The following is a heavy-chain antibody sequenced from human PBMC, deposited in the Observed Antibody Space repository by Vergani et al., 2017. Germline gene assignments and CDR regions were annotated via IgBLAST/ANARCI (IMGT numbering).Heavy chain of an antibody. V-gene: IGHV2-70*04. CDR1: GFSLSTSGMR. Sequence: QVTLKESGPALVKPTQTLTLTCTFSGFSLSTSGMRVSWIRQPPGKALEWLARIDWDDDKFYSTSLKTRLTISKDTSKNQVVPTMTNMDPVDTATYYCARSSNWGSTGFDYWGQGTLVTVSS. CDR2: IDWDDDK. D-gene: IGHD7-27*01. CDR3: ARSSNWGSTGFDY. J-gene: IGHJ4*02.